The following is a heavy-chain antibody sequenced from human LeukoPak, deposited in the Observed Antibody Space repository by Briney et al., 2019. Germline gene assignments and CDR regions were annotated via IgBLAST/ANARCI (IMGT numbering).Heavy chain of an antibody. J-gene: IGHJ5*02. Sequence: SETLSLTCTVSGGSISSSSYYCVWIRQPPGKGLEWIGSIYYSGRTYYNPSLKSRVTISVDTSKNQFSLKLSSVTAADTAVYYCARSSRDRAGVWFDPWGQGTLVTVSS. V-gene: IGHV4-39*01. D-gene: IGHD2-8*01. CDR1: GGSISSSSYY. CDR3: ARSSRDRAGVWFDP. CDR2: IYYSGRT.